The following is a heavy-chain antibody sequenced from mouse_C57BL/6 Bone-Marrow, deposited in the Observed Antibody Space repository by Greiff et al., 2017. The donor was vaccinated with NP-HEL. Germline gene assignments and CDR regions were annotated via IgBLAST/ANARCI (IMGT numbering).Heavy chain of an antibody. CDR2: IYPRSGNT. CDR3: AIESYYGSSDYAMDY. V-gene: IGHV1-81*01. Sequence: VQLQQSGAELARPGASVKLSCKASGYTFTSYGISWVKQRTGQGLEWIGEIYPRSGNTYYNQKFKGKATLTVDKSSSTAYMQLSSLTSEDSAVYYCAIESYYGSSDYAMDYWGQGTSVTVSS. CDR1: GYTFTSYG. J-gene: IGHJ4*01. D-gene: IGHD1-1*01.